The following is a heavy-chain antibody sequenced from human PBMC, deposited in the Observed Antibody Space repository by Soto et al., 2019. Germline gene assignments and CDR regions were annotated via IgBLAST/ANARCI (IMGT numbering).Heavy chain of an antibody. V-gene: IGHV1-8*01. CDR2: MNPNSGNT. CDR3: ARLGSSSWYYYYYMDV. J-gene: IGHJ6*03. CDR1: GYTFTSYD. Sequence: QVQLVQSGAEVKKPGASVKVSCKASGYTFTSYDLNWVRQATGPGLEWMGWMNPNSGNTGYAQKFQGRVTMTRNTSISTAYMELSSLRSEDTAVYYCARLGSSSWYYYYYMDVWGKGTTVTVSS. D-gene: IGHD6-13*01.